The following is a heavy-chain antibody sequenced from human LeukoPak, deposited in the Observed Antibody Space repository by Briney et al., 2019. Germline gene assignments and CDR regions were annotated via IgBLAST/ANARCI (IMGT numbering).Heavy chain of an antibody. V-gene: IGHV4-4*07. CDR1: GGSISSYY. CDR3: ARRGPYSSLDY. D-gene: IGHD2-15*01. CDR2: IYTSGST. J-gene: IGHJ4*02. Sequence: PSETLSLTCTVPGGSISSYYWSWIRQPAGKGLEWIGRIYTSGSTNYNPSLKSRVTMSVDTSKNQFSLKLSCVTAADTAVYYCARRGPYSSLDYWGQGTLVTVSS.